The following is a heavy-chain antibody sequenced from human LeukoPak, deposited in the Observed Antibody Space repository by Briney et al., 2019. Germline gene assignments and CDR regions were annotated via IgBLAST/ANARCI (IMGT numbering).Heavy chain of an antibody. CDR2: ISSSSSYI. Sequence: GGSLRLSCAASGFTFSSYSVNWVRQAPGKRLEWVSSISSSSSYIYYADSVKGRFTISRDNAKNSLYLQMNSLRAEDTAVYYCARSTLGPGGIVVVNNWFDPWGQGTLVTVSS. J-gene: IGHJ5*02. CDR3: ARSTLGPGGIVVVNNWFDP. V-gene: IGHV3-21*01. D-gene: IGHD3-22*01. CDR1: GFTFSSYS.